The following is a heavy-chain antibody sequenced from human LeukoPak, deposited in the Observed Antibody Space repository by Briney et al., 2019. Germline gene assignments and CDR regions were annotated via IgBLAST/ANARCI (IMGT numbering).Heavy chain of an antibody. CDR1: GGSISSGGYY. CDR2: IYYSGST. V-gene: IGHV4-31*03. J-gene: IGHJ4*02. CDR3: ARGMGIQLWFLFDY. D-gene: IGHD5-18*01. Sequence: PSQTLSLTCTVSGGSISSGGYYWSWIRQHPGKGLEWIGYIYYSGSTYYNPSLKSRVTISVNKSKNQFSLKLSSVTAADTAVCYCARGMGIQLWFLFDYWGQGTLVTVSS.